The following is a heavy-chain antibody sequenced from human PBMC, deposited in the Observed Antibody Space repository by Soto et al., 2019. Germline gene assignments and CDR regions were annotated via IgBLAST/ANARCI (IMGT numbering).Heavy chain of an antibody. D-gene: IGHD3-22*01. CDR2: IIPLFNVA. CDR3: AASGRHLLGYDYKDTEGLDI. Sequence: QVQLVQSGPEVKKPGSSVKVSCEASGGTFSNFAVNWVRQAPGQGLEWVGGIIPLFNVAKYAQKFEGRVTIVADDSTSTAYMDLRRARSAGTAVYYSAASGRHLLGYDYKDTEGLDIWGQGTMVTLSS. J-gene: IGHJ3*02. V-gene: IGHV1-69*01. CDR1: GGTFSNFA.